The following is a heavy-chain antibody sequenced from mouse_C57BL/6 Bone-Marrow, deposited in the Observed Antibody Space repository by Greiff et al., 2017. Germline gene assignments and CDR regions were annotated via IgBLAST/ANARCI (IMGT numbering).Heavy chain of an antibody. CDR2: ISSGGDYI. Sequence: EVMLVESGEGLVKPGGSLKLSCAASGFTFSSYAMSWVRQTPEKRLEWVAYISSGGDYIYYADTVKGRFTISRDNARNTLYLQMSSLKSEDTAMYYCTREGYYGSRYFDYWGQGTTLTVSS. CDR1: GFTFSSYA. CDR3: TREGYYGSRYFDY. D-gene: IGHD1-1*01. V-gene: IGHV5-9-1*02. J-gene: IGHJ2*01.